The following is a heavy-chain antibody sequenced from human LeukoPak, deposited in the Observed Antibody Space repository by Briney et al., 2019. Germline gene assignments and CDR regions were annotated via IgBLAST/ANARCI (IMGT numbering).Heavy chain of an antibody. CDR3: ARISRYYYYYYMDV. CDR2: IYYSGST. Sequence: PSETLSLTCTVSGGSISSYYWSWIRQPPGKGLEWIGYIYYSGSTNYNPSLKSQVTISVDTSKNQFSLKLSSVTAADTAVYYCARISRYYYYYYMDVWGKGTTVTVSS. D-gene: IGHD6-13*01. CDR1: GGSISSYY. V-gene: IGHV4-59*01. J-gene: IGHJ6*03.